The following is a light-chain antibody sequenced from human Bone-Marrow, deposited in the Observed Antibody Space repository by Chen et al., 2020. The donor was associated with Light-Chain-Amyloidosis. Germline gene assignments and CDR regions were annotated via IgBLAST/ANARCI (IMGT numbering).Light chain of an antibody. Sequence: SAPTQPAPVSGSPGQSITISCPGTSSDVGCYNLVLWYQQHPGKAPKPMLYEVSKRPSGVSNRFSGSMSGNTASLTISWLQAEEVADYDCFSNTGIYWVFVGGAMRTLL. CDR3: FSNTGIYWV. CDR1: SSDVGCYNL. J-gene: IGLJ3*02. CDR2: EVS. V-gene: IGLV2-23*02.